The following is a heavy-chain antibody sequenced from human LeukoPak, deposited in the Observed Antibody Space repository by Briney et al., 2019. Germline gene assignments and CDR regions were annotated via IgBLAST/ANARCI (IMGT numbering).Heavy chain of an antibody. Sequence: SVTVSCKASGGTFSSYAISWVRQAPGQGLEWMGGIIPIFGTANYAQKFQGRVTITTDGSTSTAYMELSSLRSEDTAVYYCARDRTLTGYFDYWGQGTLVTVSS. CDR2: IIPIFGTA. CDR1: GGTFSSYA. J-gene: IGHJ4*02. D-gene: IGHD7-27*01. V-gene: IGHV1-69*05. CDR3: ARDRTLTGYFDY.